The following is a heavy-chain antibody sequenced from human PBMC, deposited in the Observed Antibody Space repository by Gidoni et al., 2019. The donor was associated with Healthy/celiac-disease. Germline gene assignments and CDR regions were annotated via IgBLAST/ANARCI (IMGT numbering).Heavy chain of an antibody. D-gene: IGHD3-22*01. V-gene: IGHV3-53*01. CDR3: ARRGLHYYDSSGYSEYYFDY. Sequence: EVPLVESGGGLIQPGGSLRLSSAASGFTVSINYMRWVRQAPGKGLEWVSVSYIGGSTYYAESVKGRFTISRDNSKNTLYLQMNSLRAEDTAVYYCARRGLHYYDSSGYSEYYFDYWGQGTLVTVSS. J-gene: IGHJ4*02. CDR2: SYIGGST. CDR1: GFTVSINY.